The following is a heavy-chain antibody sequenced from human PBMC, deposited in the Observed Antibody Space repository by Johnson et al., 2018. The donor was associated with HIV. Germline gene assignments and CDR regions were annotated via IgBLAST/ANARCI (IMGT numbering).Heavy chain of an antibody. Sequence: QMQLVESGGGVVQPGGSLRLSCAASGFTFSSYGMRWVRQAPGKGLEWVAVISYDGSNKYYEDSVKGRFTISRDNSKNTLYLQMNSLRAEYTAVYYCAKDRGLSAFDIWGQGTMVTVSS. CDR3: AKDRGLSAFDI. V-gene: IGHV3-30*18. J-gene: IGHJ3*02. D-gene: IGHD3-10*01. CDR2: ISYDGSNK. CDR1: GFTFSSYG.